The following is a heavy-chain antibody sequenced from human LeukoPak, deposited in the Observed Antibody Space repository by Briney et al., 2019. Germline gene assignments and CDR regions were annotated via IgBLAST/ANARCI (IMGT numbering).Heavy chain of an antibody. CDR2: ISSSSRDI. CDR1: GFTFSSFT. V-gene: IGHV3-21*01. CDR3: VREAAATLFDY. Sequence: GGSLRLSCAASGFTFSSFTMNWVRQAPGKGLEWFAAISSSSRDIFYADSVKGRFSISRDNTQNSLSLQMNSLRAEDTAVYYCVREAAATLFDYWGQGTLVTVSS. D-gene: IGHD1-26*01. J-gene: IGHJ4*02.